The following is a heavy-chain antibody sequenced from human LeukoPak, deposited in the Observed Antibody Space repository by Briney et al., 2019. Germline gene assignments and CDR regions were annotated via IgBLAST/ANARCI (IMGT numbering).Heavy chain of an antibody. Sequence: GGSLRLSCAASGFTFSSYGMHWVRQAPGKGLEWVAFIRYDGNNKYYADSVKGRFTISRDNSKNTLYLQMNSLRPDDTALYYCARALADSRGYYLGFDYWGQGTLVTVSS. V-gene: IGHV3-30*02. J-gene: IGHJ4*02. CDR3: ARALADSRGYYLGFDY. CDR1: GFTFSSYG. CDR2: IRYDGNNK. D-gene: IGHD3-22*01.